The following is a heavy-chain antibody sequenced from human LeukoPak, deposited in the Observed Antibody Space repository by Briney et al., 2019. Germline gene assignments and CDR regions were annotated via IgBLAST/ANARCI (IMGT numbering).Heavy chain of an antibody. CDR2: MNPNSGNT. V-gene: IGHV1-8*01. J-gene: IGHJ6*03. D-gene: IGHD2-2*01. Sequence: ASVKVSCKASGYTFTSYDINCVRHATGRRLEWMGWMNPNSGNTGYEKKFQGRDTMTRNTSISTAYMELSSMRSEDTAVYYCARRGYCSSTSCHAYYMDVWGKGTTVTVSS. CDR3: ARRGYCSSTSCHAYYMDV. CDR1: GYTFTSYD.